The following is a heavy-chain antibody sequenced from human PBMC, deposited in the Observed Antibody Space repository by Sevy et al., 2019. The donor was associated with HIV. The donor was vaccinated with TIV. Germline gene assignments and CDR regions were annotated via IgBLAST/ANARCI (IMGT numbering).Heavy chain of an antibody. Sequence: GGSLRLSCAASGFTFSSYSMNWVRQAPGKGLEWVSSISSSGSTIYYADSVKGRFTISRDNAKNSLYLQMNSLRAEDTAVYYCARGLGYSYRNFDYWGQGTLVTVSS. CDR1: GFTFSSYS. V-gene: IGHV3-21*04. CDR2: ISSSGSTI. D-gene: IGHD5-18*01. J-gene: IGHJ4*02. CDR3: ARGLGYSYRNFDY.